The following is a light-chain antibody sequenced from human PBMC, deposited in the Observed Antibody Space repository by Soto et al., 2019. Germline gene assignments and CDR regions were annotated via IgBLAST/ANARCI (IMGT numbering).Light chain of an antibody. V-gene: IGLV4-69*01. CDR3: QTWDAGIRV. CDR1: SGHSDYA. Sequence: QTVVTQSPSASASLGASVKLTCTLSSGHSDYAIAWHQQQPEKGPRYLMKLNNDGSHSKGDGIPDRFSGFSSGADYYLTISSLQSEDEADYYCQTWDAGIRVFGGGTKLTVL. CDR2: LNNDGSH. J-gene: IGLJ3*02.